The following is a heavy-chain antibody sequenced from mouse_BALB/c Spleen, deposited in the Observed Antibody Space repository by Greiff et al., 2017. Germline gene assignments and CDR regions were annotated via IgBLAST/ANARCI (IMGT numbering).Heavy chain of an antibody. J-gene: IGHJ2*01. CDR2: ILPGSGST. D-gene: IGHD2-4*01. CDR1: GYTFSSYW. V-gene: IGHV1-9*01. CDR3: ARWAITTNYFDY. Sequence: QVQLQQSGAELMKPGASVKISCKATGYTFSSYWIEWVKQRPGHGLEWIGEILPGSGSTNYNEKFKGKATFTADTSSNTAYMQLSSLTSEDSAVYYCARWAITTNYFDYWGQGTTLTVSS.